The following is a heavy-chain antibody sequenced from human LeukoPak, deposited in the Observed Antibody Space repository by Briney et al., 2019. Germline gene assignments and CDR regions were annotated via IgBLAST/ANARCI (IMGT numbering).Heavy chain of an antibody. J-gene: IGHJ5*02. CDR2: IYYSGST. CDR1: GGSISTSIYY. CDR3: AREGLNMVRGVIPKEAWGWFDP. V-gene: IGHV4-39*07. Sequence: SETLSLTCTVSGGSISTSIYYWGWIRQPPGKGLEWIGNIYYSGSTYYNPSLKSRVTISVDTSKNQFSLKLNSVTAADTAVYYCAREGLNMVRGVIPKEAWGWFDPWGQGTLVTVSS. D-gene: IGHD3-10*01.